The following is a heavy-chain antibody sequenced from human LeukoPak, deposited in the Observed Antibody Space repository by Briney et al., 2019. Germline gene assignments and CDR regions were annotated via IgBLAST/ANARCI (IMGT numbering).Heavy chain of an antibody. J-gene: IGHJ4*02. CDR1: GYSISSGYY. CDR3: ARLWGVRGVNY. Sequence: SETLSLTCSVSGYSISSGYYWDWIRQPPGKGLEWIASIYHSGKSYYNPSLESRVTISVDTSKNQFSLKLSSVTAADTAVYYCARLWGVRGVNYWGQGTLVTVSS. CDR2: IYHSGKS. V-gene: IGHV4-38-2*02. D-gene: IGHD3-10*01.